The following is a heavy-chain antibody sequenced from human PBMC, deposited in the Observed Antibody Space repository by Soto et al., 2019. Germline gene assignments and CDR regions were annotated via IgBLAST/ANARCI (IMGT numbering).Heavy chain of an antibody. CDR2: ISASGGSS. Sequence: EVQLLESGGGLVQPGGSLRLSCAASGFSFSSYAMVWVRQAPGKGLEWVSVISASGGSSYFADSVKGRFTISRDNSKNVLSLEMNSLRAEDTAIYFCAKGSIEYSASVDNWGQGTLVLVSS. J-gene: IGHJ4*02. V-gene: IGHV3-23*01. CDR1: GFSFSSYA. D-gene: IGHD5-12*01. CDR3: AKGSIEYSASVDN.